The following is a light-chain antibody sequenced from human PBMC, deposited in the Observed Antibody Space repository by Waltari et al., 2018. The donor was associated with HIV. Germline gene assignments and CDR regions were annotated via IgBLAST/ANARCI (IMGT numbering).Light chain of an antibody. J-gene: IGLJ3*02. CDR2: GNT. CDR3: QSYDRSLIEV. CDR1: SSNIGAGYD. Sequence: QSVLTQPPSVSGTPRQTVTISCTGSSSNIGAGYDLHWYQQFPGTAPKVLIYGNTNRPSGVPGRFSASRSGTSASLAIAGLQAEDEADYYCQSYDRSLIEVFGGGTKLTVL. V-gene: IGLV1-40*01.